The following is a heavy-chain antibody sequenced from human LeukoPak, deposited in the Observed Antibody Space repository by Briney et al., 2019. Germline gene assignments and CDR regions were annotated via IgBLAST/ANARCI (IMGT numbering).Heavy chain of an antibody. V-gene: IGHV4-39*01. CDR2: IYYRGRP. CDR3: ARYRDY. Sequence: SETLSLTCTVCGRSISNSSCYWGWLRQPKGQGLECIGSIYYRGRPYYNPPLKSRLTISVDTSKTQFSLKLSSVTAADTAVYYCARYRDYWGQGTLVTVSS. CDR1: GRSISNSSCY. J-gene: IGHJ4*02.